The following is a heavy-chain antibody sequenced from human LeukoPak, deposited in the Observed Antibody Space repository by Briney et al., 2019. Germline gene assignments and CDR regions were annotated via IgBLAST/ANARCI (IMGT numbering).Heavy chain of an antibody. CDR1: GGSFSGYY. Sequence: PSETLSLTCAVYGGSFSGYYWSWIRQPPGKGLEWTGEINYSGSMNYNPSLKSRVTISVDTSKNQFSLKLSSVTAADTAVYYCARGGYYDSGGYSAAEYFQHWGQGTLVTVSS. CDR3: ARGGYYDSGGYSAAEYFQH. J-gene: IGHJ1*01. CDR2: INYSGSM. V-gene: IGHV4-34*01. D-gene: IGHD3-22*01.